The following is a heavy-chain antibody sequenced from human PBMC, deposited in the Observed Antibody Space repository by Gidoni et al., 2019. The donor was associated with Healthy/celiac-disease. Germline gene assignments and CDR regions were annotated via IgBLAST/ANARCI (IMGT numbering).Heavy chain of an antibody. V-gene: IGHV4-38-2*02. CDR3: ASCRGGYRACRFDP. CDR1: GYSIRSGCY. D-gene: IGHD2-15*01. Sequence: GQLQESRPGPVKPSETLSPTCTVSGYSIRSGCYWGWLRQPPGKGVEWIGSIYHSGSTYYNPALKSRVAISVDTSNNQFSLKLSSVTAAGTAVYYCASCRGGYRACRFDPWGQGTWVTVCS. J-gene: IGHJ5*02. CDR2: IYHSGST.